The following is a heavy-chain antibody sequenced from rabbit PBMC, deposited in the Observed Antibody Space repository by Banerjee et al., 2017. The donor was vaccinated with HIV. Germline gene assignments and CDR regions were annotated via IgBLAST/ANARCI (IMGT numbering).Heavy chain of an antibody. Sequence: QSLEESGGDLVKPGASLTLTCTASGFSFSSSYYMCWVRQAPGKGLEWIACIYAGGSGGTHYASWAKGRFTISKTSSTTVTLQMTSLTAADTATYFCARNAGVDYINYFNLWGPGTLVTVS. V-gene: IGHV1S40*01. CDR1: GFSFSSSYY. CDR3: ARNAGVDYINYFNL. J-gene: IGHJ4*01. CDR2: IYAGGSGGT. D-gene: IGHD1-1*01.